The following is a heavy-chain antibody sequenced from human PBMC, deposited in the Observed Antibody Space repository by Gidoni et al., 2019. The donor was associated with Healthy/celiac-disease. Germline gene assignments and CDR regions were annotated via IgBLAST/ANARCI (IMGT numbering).Heavy chain of an antibody. D-gene: IGHD5-12*01. CDR1: GGSLSSYY. CDR3: ARRGGSSIVAGANYYGMDV. Sequence: QVQLQESGPGLVKPSETLSLTCTVSGGSLSSYYWSWIRQPPGKGLEWIGYIYYSGSTNYNPSLKSRVTISVDTSKNQFSLKLSSVTAADTAVYYCARRGGSSIVAGANYYGMDVWGQGTTVTVSS. V-gene: IGHV4-59*08. CDR2: IYYSGST. J-gene: IGHJ6*02.